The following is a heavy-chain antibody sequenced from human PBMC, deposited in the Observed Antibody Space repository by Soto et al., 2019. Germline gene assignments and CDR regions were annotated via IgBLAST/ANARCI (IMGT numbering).Heavy chain of an antibody. CDR1: GSSISSYY. CDR2: ISYSGST. CDR3: ARGDGSSAYYDPSHFDY. D-gene: IGHD3-22*01. J-gene: IGHJ4*02. V-gene: IGHV4-59*01. Sequence: SETLSLTCTVSGSSISSYYRSWIRQPPGKGLEWIGYISYSGSTNYNPSVKSRVTISVDTSKNQFSLKLSSVTAADTAVYYFARGDGSSAYYDPSHFDYWGQGTLVTVSS.